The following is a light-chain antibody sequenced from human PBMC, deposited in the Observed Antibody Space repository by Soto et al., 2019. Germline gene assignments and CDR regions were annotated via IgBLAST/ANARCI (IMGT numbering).Light chain of an antibody. CDR2: GAS. Sequence: MVVTQSPATLSVSPGERATLSCRVSQSVSGNLAWYQQKSGQAPILLIYGASTRATGIPARFSGTGSGTAFILTINRLQSEDFAVYYCQQYNNRPYTFGQGTKLEIK. V-gene: IGKV3-15*01. CDR1: QSVSGN. J-gene: IGKJ2*01. CDR3: QQYNNRPYT.